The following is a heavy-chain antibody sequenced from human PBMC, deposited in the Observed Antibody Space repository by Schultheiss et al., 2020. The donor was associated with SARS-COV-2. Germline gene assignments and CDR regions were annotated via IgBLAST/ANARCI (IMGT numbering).Heavy chain of an antibody. V-gene: IGHV3-73*01. J-gene: IGHJ3*02. CDR2: IRSKANSYAT. D-gene: IGHD3-10*01. CDR1: GFTFSGSA. Sequence: GGSLRLSCAASGFTFSGSAMHWVRQASGKGLEWVGRIRSKANSYATAYAASVKGRFTISRDDSKNTAYLQMNSLKTEDTAVYYCARETYYYGSGSWALDAFDIWGQGTMVTVSS. CDR3: ARETYYYGSGSWALDAFDI.